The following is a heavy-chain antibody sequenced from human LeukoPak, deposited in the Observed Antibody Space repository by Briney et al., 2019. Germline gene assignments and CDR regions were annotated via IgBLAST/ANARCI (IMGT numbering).Heavy chain of an antibody. CDR3: AKRGVVIRVFLVGFHKEAYYFDS. Sequence: GGSLRLPCAVSGLTLSNYGMSWVRQAPGKGLEWVAGLSGSGGGTNYADSVQGRFTISRDNPKNTLYLQMNSLRAEDTAVYFCAKRGVVIRVFLVGFHKEAYYFDSWGQGALVTVSS. CDR2: LSGSGGGT. V-gene: IGHV3-23*01. J-gene: IGHJ4*02. CDR1: GLTLSNYG. D-gene: IGHD3-10*01.